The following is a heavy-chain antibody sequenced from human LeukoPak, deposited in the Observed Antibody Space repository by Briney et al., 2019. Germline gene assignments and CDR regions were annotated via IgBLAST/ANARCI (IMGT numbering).Heavy chain of an antibody. Sequence: PGGSLRLSCAASGFTFSSYGMHWVRRAPGKGLEWVAFIRYDGSNKYYADSVKGRFTISRDNSKNTLYLQMNSLRAEDTAVYYCAKDLRGVGATHPPLFGTLDYWGQGTLVTVSS. V-gene: IGHV3-30*02. CDR1: GFTFSSYG. CDR2: IRYDGSNK. D-gene: IGHD1-26*01. CDR3: AKDLRGVGATHPPLFGTLDY. J-gene: IGHJ4*02.